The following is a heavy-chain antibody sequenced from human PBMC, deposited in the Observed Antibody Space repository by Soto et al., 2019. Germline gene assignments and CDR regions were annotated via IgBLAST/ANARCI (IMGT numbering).Heavy chain of an antibody. D-gene: IGHD3-22*01. Sequence: QVQLQESGPGLVKPSQTLSLTCTVSGGSISSGGYYWSWIRQHPGKGLDWIGYTYYSGSTYYNPSLKSRVTISVDTSKNPFALKLSSVTAADTAVYFCARERNYYSSGYSYYYGMDVWGQGTTVTVSS. CDR3: ARERNYYSSGYSYYYGMDV. J-gene: IGHJ6*01. V-gene: IGHV4-31*03. CDR1: GGSISSGGYY. CDR2: TYYSGST.